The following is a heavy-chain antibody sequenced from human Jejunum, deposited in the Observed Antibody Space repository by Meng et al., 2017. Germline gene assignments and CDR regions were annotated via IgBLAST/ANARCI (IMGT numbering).Heavy chain of an antibody. CDR2: IYYTGGT. D-gene: IGHD3-3*01. V-gene: IGHV4-59*01. CDR3: ARLRNDHIYEIDY. CDR1: GGSISSYY. Sequence: SDTLSLTCTVSGGSISSYYWSWIRQPPGKGPEWIGCIYYTGGTSYNPSLKSRVSISIDTSKNQFSLRLDSVTAADTATYYCARLRNDHIYEIDYWGQGTLVTVSS. J-gene: IGHJ4*02.